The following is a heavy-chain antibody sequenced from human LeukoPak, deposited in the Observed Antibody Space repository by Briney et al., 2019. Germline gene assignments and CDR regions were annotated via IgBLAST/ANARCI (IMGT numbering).Heavy chain of an antibody. V-gene: IGHV1-8*01. D-gene: IGHD4-23*01. CDR1: GYTFTSYD. CDR2: MDPNSGNT. J-gene: IGHJ4*02. CDR3: ARNPANDYGGNDQDH. Sequence: GASVKVSCKASGYTFTSYDINWVRQATGQGLEWMGWMDPNSGNTGYAQKFQGRVTMTRNTSISTAYMELSSLRSEDTAVYYCARNPANDYGGNDQDHWGQGTLVTVTS.